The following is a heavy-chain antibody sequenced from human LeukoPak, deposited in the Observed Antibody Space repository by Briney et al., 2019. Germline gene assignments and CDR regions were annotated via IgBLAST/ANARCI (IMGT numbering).Heavy chain of an antibody. V-gene: IGHV3-64*05. D-gene: IGHD3-22*01. CDR2: INTNGANT. Sequence: PGGSLRLSCSASGFTFKSYAMHWVRQAPGKGLEYVSSINTNGANTYYADSVKGRFTISRDNSRNTVYVQMNSLTPEDTAVYYCAKSAYYDASGYYREYYFDYWGQGTLVTVSS. CDR1: GFTFKSYA. CDR3: AKSAYYDASGYYREYYFDY. J-gene: IGHJ4*02.